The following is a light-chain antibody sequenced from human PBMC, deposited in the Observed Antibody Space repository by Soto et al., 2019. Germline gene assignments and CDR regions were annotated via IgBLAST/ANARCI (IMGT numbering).Light chain of an antibody. Sequence: EIVMTQSPATLSVSPGGRATLSCRASQSVNSNFVWYQQKPGQAPRLLIYGASTRATGIPGRFSGSGYGTEFTLTISSLQSEDFAVYYCQQYNSWLWTFGQGTKVEIK. V-gene: IGKV3-15*01. J-gene: IGKJ1*01. CDR1: QSVNSN. CDR3: QQYNSWLWT. CDR2: GAS.